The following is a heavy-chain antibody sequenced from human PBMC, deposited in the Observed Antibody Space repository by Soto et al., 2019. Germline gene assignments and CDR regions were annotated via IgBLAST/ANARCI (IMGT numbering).Heavy chain of an antibody. CDR1: GFTFSSYA. CDR2: ISGSGGST. D-gene: IGHD3-3*01. V-gene: IGHV3-23*01. Sequence: EVQLLESGGGLVQPGGSLRLSCAASGFTFSSYAMSWVRQAPGKGLEWVSAISGSGGSTYYADSVKGRFTISRDNSKNTLYLQMNSLRAEDTAVYYCANRYYDCWSGYLGYWGQGTLVTVSS. CDR3: ANRYYDCWSGYLGY. J-gene: IGHJ4*02.